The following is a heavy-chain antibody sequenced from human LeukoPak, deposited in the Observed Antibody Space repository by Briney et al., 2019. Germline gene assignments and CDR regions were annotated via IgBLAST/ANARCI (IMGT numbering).Heavy chain of an antibody. V-gene: IGHV4-61*05. CDR3: ASAPRWTGYGGEDAFDM. Sequence: PSETLSLTCTFSGGSTTSKSFYWAWIRQPPGKGLEWLGDIFHSGTTNYNPSLKSRVTMSIDKSKNHFSLTLTSVTAADTAIYYCASAPRWTGYGGEDAFDMWGQGTMVTVSS. CDR2: IFHSGTT. D-gene: IGHD3/OR15-3a*01. CDR1: GGSTTSKSFY. J-gene: IGHJ3*02.